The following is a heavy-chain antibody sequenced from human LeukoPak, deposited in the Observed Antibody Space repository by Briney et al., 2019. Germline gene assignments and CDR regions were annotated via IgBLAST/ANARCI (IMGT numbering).Heavy chain of an antibody. J-gene: IGHJ5*02. V-gene: IGHV3-53*01. D-gene: IGHD4-17*01. Sequence: PGGSLRLSCAVSGFSVSSNYWAWVRQAPGKGLEWVSLIYNDGRTYYADSVKGRFTISRDTSKNTVYFQMNSLRGEDMAVYYCARSYGDYANWFDPWGQGTLVTVSS. CDR3: ARSYGDYANWFDP. CDR2: IYNDGRT. CDR1: GFSVSSNY.